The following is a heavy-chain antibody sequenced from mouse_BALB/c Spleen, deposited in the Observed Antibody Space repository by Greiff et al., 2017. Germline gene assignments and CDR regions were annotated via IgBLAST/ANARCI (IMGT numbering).Heavy chain of an antibody. V-gene: IGHV14-3*02. J-gene: IGHJ4*01. CDR3: AVMITTGNAMDY. Sequence: EVKLMESGAELVKPGASVKLSCTASGFNIKDTYMHWVKQRPEQGLEWIGRIDPANGNTKYDPKFQGKATITADTSSNTAYLHLSSLTSEDTAVYYCAVMITTGNAMDYWGQGTSVTVSS. CDR1: GFNIKDTY. D-gene: IGHD2-4*01. CDR2: IDPANGNT.